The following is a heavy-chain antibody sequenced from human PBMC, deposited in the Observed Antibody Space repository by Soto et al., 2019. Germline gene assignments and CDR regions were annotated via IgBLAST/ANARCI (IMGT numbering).Heavy chain of an antibody. J-gene: IGHJ6*02. CDR1: GFVFSDYA. Sequence: EVRLLESGGGLVHPGGSLRLSCAASGFVFSDYAMIWVRQAPGKGLELVSVISARSDHTYYPDSVKGRFTVSRDNSQSRLCLQMISLRAEDTALYYCAKIVCSSATCPSCFHGMDVWGRGTTVTVSS. D-gene: IGHD2-2*01. CDR3: AKIVCSSATCPSCFHGMDV. V-gene: IGHV3-23*01. CDR2: ISARSDHT.